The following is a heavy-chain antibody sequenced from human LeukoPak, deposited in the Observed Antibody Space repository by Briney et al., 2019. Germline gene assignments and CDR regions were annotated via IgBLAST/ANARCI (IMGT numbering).Heavy chain of an antibody. CDR2: INHSGST. CDR3: ARGYHPRSSRWFDP. D-gene: IGHD6-13*01. Sequence: PSETLSLTCAVYGGSFSGYYWSWIRQPPGKGLEWIGEINHSGSTNYNPSLKSRVTISVDTSKNQFSLKLSSVTAADTAVYYCARGYHPRSSRWFDPWGQGTLVTVSS. J-gene: IGHJ5*02. V-gene: IGHV4-34*01. CDR1: GGSFSGYY.